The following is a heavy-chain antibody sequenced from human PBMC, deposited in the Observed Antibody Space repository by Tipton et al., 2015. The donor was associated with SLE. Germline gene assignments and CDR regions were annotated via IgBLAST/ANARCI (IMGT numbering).Heavy chain of an antibody. Sequence: SLRLSCAASGFTFSSYWMHWVRQAPGKGLEWISSISSSSSYIYYADSMKGRFTISRDNAKNSLYLQMNSLRAEDTAVYYCARGELPYYYYMDVWGKGTTVTVSS. D-gene: IGHD1-26*01. CDR3: ARGELPYYYYMDV. V-gene: IGHV3-21*01. CDR2: ISSSSSYI. J-gene: IGHJ6*03. CDR1: GFTFSSYW.